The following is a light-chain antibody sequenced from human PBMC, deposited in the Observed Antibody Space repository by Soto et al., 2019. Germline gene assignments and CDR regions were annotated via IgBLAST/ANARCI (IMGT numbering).Light chain of an antibody. Sequence: QSVLTQPPSASGTPGQRVTISCSGSSSNIGSNTVNWYQQLPGTAPKLLIYSNDQRPSGVPDRFSGSKSGTSVSLAISGLQSEDEADYYCAAWDDSLSGWVIGGGTKLTV. CDR1: SSNIGSNT. J-gene: IGLJ3*02. CDR3: AAWDDSLSGWV. V-gene: IGLV1-44*01. CDR2: SND.